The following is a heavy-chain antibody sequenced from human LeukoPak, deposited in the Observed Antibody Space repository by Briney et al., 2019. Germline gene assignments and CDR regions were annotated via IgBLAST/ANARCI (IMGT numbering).Heavy chain of an antibody. V-gene: IGHV4-38-2*01. CDR1: GYSISSGYY. J-gene: IGHJ4*02. CDR3: ARHGRGAIDHFDY. Sequence: PSETLSLTCAVSGYSISSGYYWGWIRQPPGKGLEWIGSIYHSGSTYYNPSLKSRVTISVDTSKNQFSLKLSSVTAADTAVYYCARHGRGAIDHFDYWGQGTLVTVSS. CDR2: IYHSGST. D-gene: IGHD3-16*02.